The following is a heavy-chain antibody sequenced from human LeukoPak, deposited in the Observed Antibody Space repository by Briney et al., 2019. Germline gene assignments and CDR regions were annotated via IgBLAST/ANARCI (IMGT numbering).Heavy chain of an antibody. CDR2: TYFYRSKWYN. CDR3: AREQWGPPLSRWFDP. Sequence: SQTLSLTCAISGDSVSSNSATWNWIRQSPSRGLEWLGRTYFYRSKWYNDYAVSVKSRITINPDTSKNQFSLQLNSVTPEDTAVYYCAREQWGPPLSRWFDPWGQGTLVTVSS. D-gene: IGHD6-19*01. J-gene: IGHJ5*02. CDR1: GDSVSSNSAT. V-gene: IGHV6-1*01.